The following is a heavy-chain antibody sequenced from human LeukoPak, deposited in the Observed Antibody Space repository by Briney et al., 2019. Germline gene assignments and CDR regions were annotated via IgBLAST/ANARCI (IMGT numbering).Heavy chain of an antibody. V-gene: IGHV3-11*01. CDR3: AKIPKGGYFDY. Sequence: PGGSLRLSCAASGFIFSDYSMSWIRQAPGKGLESVAHISGSELSIYYADSVKGRFTISRDNAKSSVYLQMNSLRAEDTAVYYCAKIPKGGYFDYWGQGTLVTVSS. CDR1: GFIFSDYS. D-gene: IGHD2-2*01. CDR2: ISGSELSI. J-gene: IGHJ4*02.